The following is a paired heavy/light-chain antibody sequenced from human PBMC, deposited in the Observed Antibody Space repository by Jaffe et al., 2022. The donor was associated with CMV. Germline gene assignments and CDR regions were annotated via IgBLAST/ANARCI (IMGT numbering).Light chain of an antibody. CDR2: WAS. CDR1: QSILYRSTNKSY. CDR3: QQYYSPPFT. J-gene: IGKJ5*01. V-gene: IGKV4-1*01. Sequence: DIVMTQSPDSLAVSLGERATINCKSSQSILYRSTNKSYFSWYQQKPGQPPRLLISWASTRESGVPDRFSGSGSGTDFTLTISSLQAEDVAVYYCQQYYSPPFTFGQGTRLEIK.
Heavy chain of an antibody. CDR1: GGSTGSSAFY. V-gene: IGHV4-39*01. CDR2: IYYTGGT. CDR3: ATIKPVDTGMLRTPGYFQH. J-gene: IGHJ1*01. D-gene: IGHD5-18*01. Sequence: QVQLQESGPGLVKPSETLSLTCTVSGGSTGSSAFYWGWIRQPPGKGLEWIGSIYYTGGTYYNPSLKSRVTISADTSKNQFSLVLSSVTAADTAVYYCATIKPVDTGMLRTPGYFQHWGLGTPVTVSS.